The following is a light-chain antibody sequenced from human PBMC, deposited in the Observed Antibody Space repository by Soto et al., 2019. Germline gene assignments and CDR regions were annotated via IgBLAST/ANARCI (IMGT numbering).Light chain of an antibody. Sequence: LSPSPGTLAFSPGGGGPRSCRASKQVSSNDLGWYQQKSGKAPRLLIYAAFSMPTGIPERFSGSGSGTDFALTISSLQPEDFAVYYCQQSDSTPRTFGGGTKVDIK. CDR2: AAF. CDR1: KQVSSND. V-gene: IGKV3-20*01. J-gene: IGKJ4*02. CDR3: QQSDSTPRT.